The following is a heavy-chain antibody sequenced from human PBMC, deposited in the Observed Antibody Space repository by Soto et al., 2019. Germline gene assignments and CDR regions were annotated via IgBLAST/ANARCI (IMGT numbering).Heavy chain of an antibody. CDR1: GYTFTSYA. CDR2: LNAGNGNT. J-gene: IGHJ5*02. CDR3: ARDRPLGYCSGGTCYSNWFDP. D-gene: IGHD2-15*01. V-gene: IGHV1-3*01. Sequence: QVQLVQSGAEVKKPGASVKVSCKASGYTFTSYAMHWVRQAPGQRLEWMGWLNAGNGNTKYSQTFQGRVTITRDTSASIAYMELSSLRSEDTAVYYCARDRPLGYCSGGTCYSNWFDPWGQGTLVTVSS.